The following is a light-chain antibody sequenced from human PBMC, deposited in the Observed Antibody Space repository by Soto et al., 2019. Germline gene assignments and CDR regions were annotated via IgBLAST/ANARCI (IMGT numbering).Light chain of an antibody. CDR3: AAWDDSLSGYV. CDR2: GDT. Sequence: QSALTQPPSASGTPGQRVTISCSGTSSNIGRNTVSWFQQFPGTAPKLLISGDTQRPSGVPDRFSGSKSGTSASLAISGLRSEDEADYYCAAWDDSLSGYVFGTGTKVTVL. J-gene: IGLJ1*01. V-gene: IGLV1-44*01. CDR1: SSNIGRNT.